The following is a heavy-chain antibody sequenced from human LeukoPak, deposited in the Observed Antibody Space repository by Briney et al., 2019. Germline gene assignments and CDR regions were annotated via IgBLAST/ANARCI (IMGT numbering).Heavy chain of an antibody. CDR3: ARDSGYSYGFDY. V-gene: IGHV4-30-4*01. J-gene: IGHJ4*02. CDR2: IYYSGST. D-gene: IGHD5-18*01. CDR1: GGSISSGDYY. Sequence: TSQTLSLTCTVSGGSISSGDYYWSWIRQPPGKGLEWIGYIYYSGSTYYNPSLKSRVTISVDTSKNQFSLKLSSVTAADTAVYYCARDSGYSYGFDYWGQGTLVTVSS.